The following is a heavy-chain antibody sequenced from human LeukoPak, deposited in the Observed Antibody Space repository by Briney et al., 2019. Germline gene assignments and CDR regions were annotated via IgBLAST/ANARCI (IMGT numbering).Heavy chain of an antibody. V-gene: IGHV3-7*01. J-gene: IGHJ6*03. CDR3: AREGYGSGSRGYYYYMDV. D-gene: IGHD3-10*01. CDR1: GFTFSTYW. Sequence: GGSLGLSCAASGFTFSTYWMSWVRQAPGKGLEWVANIKKDGSEKYYVDSVKGRFTISRDNAKNSLYLQVNSLRAEDTAVYYCAREGYGSGSRGYYYYMDVWGKGTTVTVSS. CDR2: IKKDGSEK.